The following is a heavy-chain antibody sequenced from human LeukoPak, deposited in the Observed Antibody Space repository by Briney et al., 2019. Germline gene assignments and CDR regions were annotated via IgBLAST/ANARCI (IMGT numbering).Heavy chain of an antibody. J-gene: IGHJ4*02. CDR1: GFTFRSYA. Sequence: GGSLRLSCAASGFTFRSYAMSWVRQAPGKGLEWVSGISDSSISTYYAESVKGRFTISRDNSKNTLYLQKNSLSAEDTALYYCATHPAWGSFDDWGQGTLVTVSS. D-gene: IGHD3-16*01. CDR2: ISDSSIST. V-gene: IGHV3-23*01. CDR3: ATHPAWGSFDD.